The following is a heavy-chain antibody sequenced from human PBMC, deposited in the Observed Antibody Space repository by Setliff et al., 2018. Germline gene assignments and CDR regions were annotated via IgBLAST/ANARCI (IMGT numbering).Heavy chain of an antibody. D-gene: IGHD6-6*01. Sequence: PSETLSLTCAAYGGTFSDYHWTWIRQSPEKGLEWIGEINHRGSTNYNPSLKSRVTISIDTSKDQFSLKLISMTAADTAVYYCARGRNIAARLLDSWGQGTLVSLL. CDR1: GGTFSDYH. J-gene: IGHJ4*02. CDR3: ARGRNIAARLLDS. CDR2: INHRGST. V-gene: IGHV4-34*01.